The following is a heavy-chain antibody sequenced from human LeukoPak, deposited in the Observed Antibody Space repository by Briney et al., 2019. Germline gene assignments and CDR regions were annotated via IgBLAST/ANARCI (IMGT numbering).Heavy chain of an antibody. CDR3: ARSTTGYDFWSGYYPYYGMDV. Sequence: GGSLRLSCAASGFTFSSYGMHWVRQAPGEGLEWVAVIWYDGSNKYYADSVKGRFTISRDNSKNTLYLQMNSLRAEDTAVYYCARSTTGYDFWSGYYPYYGMDVWGQGTTVTVSS. D-gene: IGHD3-3*01. CDR1: GFTFSSYG. V-gene: IGHV3-33*01. J-gene: IGHJ6*02. CDR2: IWYDGSNK.